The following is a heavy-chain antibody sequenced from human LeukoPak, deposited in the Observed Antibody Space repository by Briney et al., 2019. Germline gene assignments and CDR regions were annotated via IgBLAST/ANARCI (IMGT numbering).Heavy chain of an antibody. CDR2: ISSSGSTI. D-gene: IGHD3-3*01. CDR3: ARADYDFWSGYYNGYYYGMDV. Sequence: GGSLRLSCAASGFTFSDYYMSWIRQAPGKGLEWVSYISSSGSTIYYADSVKGRFTISRDNAKNSLYLQMNSLRAEDTAVYYCARADYDFWSGYYNGYYYGMDVWGQGTTVTVSS. CDR1: GFTFSDYY. J-gene: IGHJ6*02. V-gene: IGHV3-11*01.